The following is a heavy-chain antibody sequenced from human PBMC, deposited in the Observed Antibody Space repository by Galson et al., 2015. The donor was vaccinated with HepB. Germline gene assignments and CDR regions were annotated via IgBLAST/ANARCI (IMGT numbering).Heavy chain of an antibody. CDR3: AKHRDYSSSALDY. V-gene: IGHV3-23*05. CDR1: EFTFSSYA. D-gene: IGHD6-6*01. J-gene: IGHJ4*02. Sequence: SLRLSCAASEFTFSSYAMSWVRQAPGKGLEWVSGISISGSSTYYTDSVKGRFTISRDNSKNTLYLQMNSLRAEDTAVYYCAKHRDYSSSALDYWGQGTLVTVSS. CDR2: ISISGSST.